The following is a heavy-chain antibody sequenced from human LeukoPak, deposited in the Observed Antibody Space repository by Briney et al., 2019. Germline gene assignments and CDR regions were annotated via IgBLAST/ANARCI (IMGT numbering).Heavy chain of an antibody. J-gene: IGHJ5*02. Sequence: PSETLSLTCTVSGGSISSSSYYWAWIRQPQGKGLEWIGSMYYSGNTYYNPSLKSRVTICANTSKNQYCKKQSSVTAADTAVYYCGRCSSGSYNWFDPWGQGTLVTVSS. CDR1: GGSISSSSYY. CDR2: MYYSGNT. D-gene: IGHD1-26*01. V-gene: IGHV4-39*01. CDR3: GRCSSGSYNWFDP.